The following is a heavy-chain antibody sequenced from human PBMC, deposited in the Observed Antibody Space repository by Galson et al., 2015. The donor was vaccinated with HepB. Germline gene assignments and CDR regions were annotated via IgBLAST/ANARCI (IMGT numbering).Heavy chain of an antibody. CDR2: ISSSSTTI. D-gene: IGHD6-19*01. Sequence: LRLSCAASTFIFSTYSMNWVRQAPGKGLEWVSYISSSSTTIYYVDSVKGRFTISRDNAKNSLYLQMNSLGAEDTAMYYCARDLAEYSSGWYVGSWGQGTLVTVSS. J-gene: IGHJ4*02. V-gene: IGHV3-48*04. CDR3: ARDLAEYSSGWYVGS. CDR1: TFIFSTYS.